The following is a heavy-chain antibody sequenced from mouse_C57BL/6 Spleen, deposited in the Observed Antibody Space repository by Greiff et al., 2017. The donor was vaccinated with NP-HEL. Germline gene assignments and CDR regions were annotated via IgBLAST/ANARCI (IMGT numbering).Heavy chain of an antibody. Sequence: VKLMESGAELVKPGASVKISCKASGYAFSSYWMNWVKQRPGKGLEWIGQIYPGDGDTNYNGKFKGKATLTADKSSSTAYMQLSSLTSEDSAVYFCARDSSGSLYAMDYWGQGTSVTVSS. D-gene: IGHD3-2*02. CDR3: ARDSSGSLYAMDY. CDR2: IYPGDGDT. V-gene: IGHV1-80*01. J-gene: IGHJ4*01. CDR1: GYAFSSYW.